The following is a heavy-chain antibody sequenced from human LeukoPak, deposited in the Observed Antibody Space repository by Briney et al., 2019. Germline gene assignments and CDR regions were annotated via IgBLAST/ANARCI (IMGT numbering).Heavy chain of an antibody. CDR2: ISANDGKI. J-gene: IGHJ4*02. V-gene: IGHV1-18*01. CDR1: GFVFTGYG. D-gene: IGHD1-1*01. Sequence: RASVKLSCKASGFVFTGYGFTWVRQAPGQGLEWMGWISANDGKIHYSERHQGRVTMSTDTVTSTVYMELGSLRSDDTAVYYCARELHVERDDYWGQGTLVTVSS. CDR3: ARELHVERDDY.